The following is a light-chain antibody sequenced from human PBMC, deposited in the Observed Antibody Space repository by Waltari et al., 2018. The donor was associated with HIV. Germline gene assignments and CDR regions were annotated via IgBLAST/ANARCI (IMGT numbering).Light chain of an antibody. CDR2: YTS. CDR3: QQRRNWPPVYT. V-gene: IGKV3-11*01. J-gene: IGKJ2*01. Sequence: ESVLTQSPATLYLSPGERATLSCRASQSVSSYLAWYQQKPGPAPRPLIYYTSTWATGTPPRFSGSGSGTDFTLTISSIEPEDFAVYYCQQRRNWPPVYTFGQGTKLGIK. CDR1: QSVSSY.